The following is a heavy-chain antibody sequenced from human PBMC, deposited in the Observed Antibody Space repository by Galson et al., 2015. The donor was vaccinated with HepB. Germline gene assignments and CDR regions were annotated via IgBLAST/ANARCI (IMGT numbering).Heavy chain of an antibody. CDR1: GFTFSSYS. D-gene: IGHD3-10*01. CDR2: ISSSSSYI. V-gene: IGHV3-21*01. J-gene: IGHJ4*02. CDR3: ARDTVGLLWFGELSGNY. Sequence: LRLSCAASGFTFSSYSMNWVRQAPGKGLEWVSSISSSSSYIYYADSVKGRFTISRDNAKNSLYLQMNSLRAEDTAVYYCARDTVGLLWFGELSGNYWGQGTLVTVSS.